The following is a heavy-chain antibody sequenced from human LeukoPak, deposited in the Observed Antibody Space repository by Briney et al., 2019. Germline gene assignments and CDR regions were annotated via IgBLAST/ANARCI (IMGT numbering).Heavy chain of an antibody. CDR3: ARRKNLRYFDWLLDV. J-gene: IGHJ6*04. CDR2: IYTSGST. V-gene: IGHV4-4*09. CDR1: GGSMSSYY. Sequence: PSETLSLTCTVSGGSMSSYYWSWIRQPPGKGLEWIGYIYTSGSTNYNPSLKSRVTISVDTSKNQFSLKLSSVTAADTAVYYCARRKNLRYFDWLLDVWGKGTTVTVSS. D-gene: IGHD3-9*01.